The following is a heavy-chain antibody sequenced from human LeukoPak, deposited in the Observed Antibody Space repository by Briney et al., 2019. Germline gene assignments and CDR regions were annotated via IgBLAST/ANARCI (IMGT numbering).Heavy chain of an antibody. CDR1: GFTFSSYE. V-gene: IGHV3-48*03. Sequence: PGGSLRLSCAASGFTFSSYEMNWVRQAPGKGLEWVSYISSSGSTIYYADSVKGRFTISRDNAKNSLYLQMNSLRAEDMAVYYCAREGKGHDAFDIWGQGTMVTVSS. CDR3: AREGKGHDAFDI. CDR2: ISSSGSTI. J-gene: IGHJ3*02.